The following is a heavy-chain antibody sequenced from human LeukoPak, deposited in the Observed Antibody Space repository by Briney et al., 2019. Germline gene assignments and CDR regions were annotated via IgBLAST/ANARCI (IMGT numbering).Heavy chain of an antibody. D-gene: IGHD2-2*01. J-gene: IGHJ6*03. CDR3: AGALRAFYYSSTSCPYYYYMDV. V-gene: IGHV1-18*01. Sequence: ASVKVSCKASGYTFSTYGISWVRQAPGQGHEWMGWISGYNGNRKYAQKFQGRVTMTTDTSTSTAYMELRSLRSADTAVYYCAGALRAFYYSSTSCPYYYYMDVWGKGTTVTVSS. CDR1: GYTFSTYG. CDR2: ISGYNGNR.